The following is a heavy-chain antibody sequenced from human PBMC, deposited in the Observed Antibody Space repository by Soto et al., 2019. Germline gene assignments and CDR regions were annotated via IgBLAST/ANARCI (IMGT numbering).Heavy chain of an antibody. D-gene: IGHD6-13*01. Sequence: SETLSLTCNVSGGSVSSSSYYWGWIRQAPXKGLEWIVSTYYSAGTYYNPSLKSRITTSMDASKNQFSLTVTSVTAADTAIYYCARHASRGYSSSWYFEDWGQGTPVTVCS. CDR3: ARHASRGYSSSWYFED. CDR2: TYYSAGT. V-gene: IGHV4-39*01. CDR1: GGSVSSSSYY. J-gene: IGHJ4*02.